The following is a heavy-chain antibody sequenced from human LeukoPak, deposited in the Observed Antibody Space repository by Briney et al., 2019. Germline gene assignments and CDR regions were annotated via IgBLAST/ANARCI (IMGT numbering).Heavy chain of an antibody. CDR2: ISGSGGST. J-gene: IGHJ4*02. CDR1: GFTFSSYA. CDR3: AKDPSIVGATHFDY. D-gene: IGHD1-26*01. V-gene: IGHV3-23*01. Sequence: GGSLRHSCAASGFTFSSYAMSWVRQAPGKGLEWVSAISGSGGSTYYADSVKGRFTISRDNSKNTLYLQMNSLRAEDTAVYYCAKDPSIVGATHFDYWGQGTLVTVSS.